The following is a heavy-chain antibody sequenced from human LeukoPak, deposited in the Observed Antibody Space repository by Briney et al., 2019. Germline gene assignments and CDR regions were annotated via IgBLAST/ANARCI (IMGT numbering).Heavy chain of an antibody. Sequence: PSETLSLTCAVSGGSFSGYYWSWIRQPPGKGLEWIGEINHSGSTNYNPSLKSRVTISVDTSKNQLSLKLSSVPAADTAVYYCASGLRNSVELDPQYYFDYWGQGTLVTVSS. CDR2: INHSGST. V-gene: IGHV4-34*01. CDR1: GGSFSGYY. J-gene: IGHJ4*02. CDR3: ASGLRNSVELDPQYYFDY. D-gene: IGHD1-7*01.